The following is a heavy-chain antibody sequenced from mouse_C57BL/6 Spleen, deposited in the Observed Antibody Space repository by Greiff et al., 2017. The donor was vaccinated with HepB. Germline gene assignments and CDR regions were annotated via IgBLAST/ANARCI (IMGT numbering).Heavy chain of an antibody. CDR2: INPGSGGT. Sequence: VQLVESGAELVRPGTSVKVSCKASGYAFTNYLIEWVKQRPGQGLEWIGVINPGSGGTNYNEKFKGKATLTADKSSSTAYMQLSSLTSEESAVYFCARESLSYFDYWGQGTTLTVSS. J-gene: IGHJ2*01. CDR1: GYAFTNYL. CDR3: ARESLSYFDY. V-gene: IGHV1-54*01.